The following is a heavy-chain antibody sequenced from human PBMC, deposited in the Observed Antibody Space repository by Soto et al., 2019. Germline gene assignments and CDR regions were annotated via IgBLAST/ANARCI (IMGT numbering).Heavy chain of an antibody. V-gene: IGHV1-46*01. J-gene: IGHJ6*02. Sequence: GASVKVSCKASGYTFTSYYMHWVRQAPGQALEWMGIINPSGGSTSYAQKFQGRVTMTRDTSTSTVYMELSSLRSEDTAVYYCARVPPDPYNYGHYYYGMDVWGQGTTVTVSS. CDR3: ARVPPDPYNYGHYYYGMDV. CDR1: GYTFTSYY. CDR2: INPSGGST. D-gene: IGHD1-20*01.